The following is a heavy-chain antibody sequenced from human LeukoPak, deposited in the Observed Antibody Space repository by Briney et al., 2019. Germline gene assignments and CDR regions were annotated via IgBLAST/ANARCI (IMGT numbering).Heavy chain of an antibody. CDR2: IYGGGDT. CDR3: ARGLYLKYGMDV. J-gene: IGHJ6*02. D-gene: IGHD2-8*01. Sequence: GGSLRLSCAASGFTVTDNYMSWVRQSSGKGLEWVSVIYGGGDTNYADSVKGRFTISRDNAKNTVYLQMNSLRAEDTAVYYCARGLYLKYGMDVWGQGTTVTVSS. V-gene: IGHV3-53*01. CDR1: GFTVTDNY.